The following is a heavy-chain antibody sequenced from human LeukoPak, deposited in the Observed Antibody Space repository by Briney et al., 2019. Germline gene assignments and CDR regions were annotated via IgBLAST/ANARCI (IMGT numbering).Heavy chain of an antibody. J-gene: IGHJ4*02. Sequence: SETLSLTCAVSGGSISSNNWWSWVRQPPGKGLEWIGEIYHSGNSNYNPSLKSRVTISVDKSNNQFSLKLSSVTAADTAVYYCARIGLVEMATITDWGQGTLVTVSS. CDR1: GGSISSNNW. D-gene: IGHD5-24*01. CDR2: IYHSGNS. CDR3: ARIGLVEMATITD. V-gene: IGHV4-4*02.